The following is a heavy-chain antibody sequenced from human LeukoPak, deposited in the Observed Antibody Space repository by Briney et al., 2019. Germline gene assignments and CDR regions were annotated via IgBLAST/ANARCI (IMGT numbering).Heavy chain of an antibody. CDR1: GGSISSGGYS. CDR3: ARVDPRSDAFDI. CDR2: IYHSGST. V-gene: IGHV4-30-2*01. D-gene: IGHD1-14*01. Sequence: SETLSLTCAVSGGSISSGGYSWSWIRQPPGKGLEWIGYIYHSGSTYYNPSLKSRVTISVDRSKNQFSLKLSSVTAADTAVYYCARVDPRSDAFDIWGQGTMVTVSS. J-gene: IGHJ3*02.